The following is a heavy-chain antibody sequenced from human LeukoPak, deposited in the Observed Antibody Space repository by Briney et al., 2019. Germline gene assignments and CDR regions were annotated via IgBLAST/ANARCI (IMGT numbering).Heavy chain of an antibody. D-gene: IGHD1-26*01. CDR1: GYSISNSNW. Sequence: SDTLSLTCGVSGYSISNSNWWGWIRQPPGKGLEWIGYIYYSGITNYNPSLKSRVTISVDTSKNQFSLKLSSVTAADTAVYYCARAGRWEGRPHAFDIWGQGTMVAVSS. J-gene: IGHJ3*02. V-gene: IGHV4-28*03. CDR2: IYYSGIT. CDR3: ARAGRWEGRPHAFDI.